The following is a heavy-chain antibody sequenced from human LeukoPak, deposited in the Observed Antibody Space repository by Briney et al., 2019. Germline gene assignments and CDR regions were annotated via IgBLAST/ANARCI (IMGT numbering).Heavy chain of an antibody. J-gene: IGHJ4*02. CDR2: IRFDGNNK. Sequence: GGSLRLSCAASGFTFSSYGMHWVRQAPGKGLEWVTFIRFDGNNKYYADSVKGRFTVSRDNSKNTLYVQMNSLRGEDTAVYYCAKGGGAAATHLVDYWGQGTWSPSPQ. CDR3: AKGGGAAATHLVDY. CDR1: GFTFSSYG. V-gene: IGHV3-30*02. D-gene: IGHD6-13*01.